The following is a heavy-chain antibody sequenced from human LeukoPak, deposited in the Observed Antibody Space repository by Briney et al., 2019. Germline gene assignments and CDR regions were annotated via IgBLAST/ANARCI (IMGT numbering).Heavy chain of an antibody. CDR3: ARRRGGSSSSFDS. CDR2: IYPGDSDT. CDR1: GYRFTSYW. J-gene: IGHJ4*02. D-gene: IGHD1-26*01. Sequence: TGESLKISCQVSGYRFTSYWIAWVRQVPGKGPEWMGIIYPGDSDTKYSPSFQGQVTISADKSISTAYLQWSGLKASDTAMYYCARRRGGSSSSFDSWGQGTLVTVSS. V-gene: IGHV5-51*01.